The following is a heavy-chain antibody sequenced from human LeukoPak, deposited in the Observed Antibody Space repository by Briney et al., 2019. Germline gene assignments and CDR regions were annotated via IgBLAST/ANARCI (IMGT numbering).Heavy chain of an antibody. D-gene: IGHD3-9*01. J-gene: IGHJ5*02. CDR3: ARYSYDILTGYPKGWFDP. CDR2: IHYSGST. Sequence: SETLSLTCTVSGGSISSYYWSWIRQPPGKGLEWIGYIHYSGSTNYNPSLKSRVTISVDTSKNQFSLKLSSVTAADTAVYYCARYSYDILTGYPKGWFDPWGQGTLVTVSS. CDR1: GGSISSYY. V-gene: IGHV4-59*01.